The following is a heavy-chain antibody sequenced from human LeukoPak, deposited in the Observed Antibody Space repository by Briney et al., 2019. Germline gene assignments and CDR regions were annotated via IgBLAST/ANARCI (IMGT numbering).Heavy chain of an antibody. Sequence: SETLSLTCTVSGGSISSGGYYWSWIRQHPGKGLEWIGYIYYSGSTYYNPSLKSRVTISVDTSKNQFSLKLSSVTAADTAVYYCARDGDNWNYLPYYYGMDVWGQGTTVTVSS. J-gene: IGHJ6*02. V-gene: IGHV4-31*03. D-gene: IGHD1-7*01. CDR2: IYYSGST. CDR3: ARDGDNWNYLPYYYGMDV. CDR1: GGSISSGGYY.